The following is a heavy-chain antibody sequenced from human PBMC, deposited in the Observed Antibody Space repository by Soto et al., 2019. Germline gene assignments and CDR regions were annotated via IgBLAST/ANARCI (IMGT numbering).Heavy chain of an antibody. J-gene: IGHJ6*02. CDR2: IYYSGST. V-gene: IGHV4-61*01. D-gene: IGHD5-12*01. Sequence: SETLSLTCTVSGGSVSSGSYYWSWIRQPPGKGLEWIGYIYYSGSTNYNPSLKSRVTISVDTSKNQFSLKLSSVTAADTAVYYCARDNIVATMHYGMDVWGQGTTVTVSS. CDR1: GGSVSSGSYY. CDR3: ARDNIVATMHYGMDV.